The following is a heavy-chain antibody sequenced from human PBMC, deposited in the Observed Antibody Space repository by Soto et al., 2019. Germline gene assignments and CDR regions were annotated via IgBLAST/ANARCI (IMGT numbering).Heavy chain of an antibody. D-gene: IGHD3-10*01. V-gene: IGHV3-72*01. CDR1: GFTFSAHY. J-gene: IGHJ3*01. CDR3: VRVRRSGPPAGKVYDF. CDR2: IRNKANSYSI. Sequence: EVQLVESGGGLVQPGGSLRLSCAASGFTFSAHYMDWVRQAPGKGLEWVGRIRNKANSYSIQYGASVKGRFIVSRDASQNSLYLQMNNLKTEDTAIYYCVRVRRSGPPAGKVYDFWGQGTMVTVSS.